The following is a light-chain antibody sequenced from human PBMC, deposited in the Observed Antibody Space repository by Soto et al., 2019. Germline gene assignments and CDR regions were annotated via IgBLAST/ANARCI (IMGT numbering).Light chain of an antibody. J-gene: IGKJ1*01. Sequence: EILFTQSPATLSLSPGERATLSCRASQSVSGYLAWYQQKPRKAPRLLIYDASSRATGIPARLSGSGSGTVFTLTIRSLEPEDFAVYYCQQRSDWWTFGPGTKVDIK. CDR3: QQRSDWWT. CDR1: QSVSGY. CDR2: DAS. V-gene: IGKV3-11*01.